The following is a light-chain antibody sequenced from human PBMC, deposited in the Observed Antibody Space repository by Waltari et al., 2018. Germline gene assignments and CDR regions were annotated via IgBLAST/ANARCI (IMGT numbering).Light chain of an antibody. CDR1: SNDIGSFNF. CDR3: FSYAGSNSFA. V-gene: IGLV2-23*02. CDR2: DVS. J-gene: IGLJ2*01. Sequence: QSALTQPASVSGSPGQSITVPCIGTSNDIGSFNFFSWFQQHPGRAPKLMIYDVSERPLGVSNRFSGSKSGNTASLTISGLQAEDEADYYCFSYAGSNSFAFGGGTRVTVL.